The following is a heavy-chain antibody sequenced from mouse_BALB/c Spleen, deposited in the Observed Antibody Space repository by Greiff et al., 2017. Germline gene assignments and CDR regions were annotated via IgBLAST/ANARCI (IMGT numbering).Heavy chain of an antibody. CDR2: ISSGISTI. D-gene: IGHD2-2*01. Sequence: EVKLVESGGGLVQPGGSRKLSCAASGFTFSSFGMHWVRQAPEKGLEWVAYISSGISTIYYADTVKGRFTISRDNPKNTLFLQMTSLRSEDTAMYYCARGDYGYDGYFDYWGQGTTLTVSS. V-gene: IGHV5-17*02. CDR1: GFTFSSFG. J-gene: IGHJ2*01. CDR3: ARGDYGYDGYFDY.